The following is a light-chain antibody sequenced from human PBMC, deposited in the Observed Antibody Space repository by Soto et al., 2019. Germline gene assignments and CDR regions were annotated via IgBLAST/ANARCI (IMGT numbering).Light chain of an antibody. CDR3: TSSEPTKKLL. V-gene: IGLV2-8*01. J-gene: IGLJ2*01. CDR1: SRDVGRYDY. CDR2: EVT. Sequence: QSALTQPPSASGSPGQSVTISCTGTSRDVGRYDYVSWYQQHPGKAPKLLIYEVTKRPFGVPDRFSGSKSGNTASLIVSGLQDEDEADYFCTSSEPTKKLLFGGGTQLTVL.